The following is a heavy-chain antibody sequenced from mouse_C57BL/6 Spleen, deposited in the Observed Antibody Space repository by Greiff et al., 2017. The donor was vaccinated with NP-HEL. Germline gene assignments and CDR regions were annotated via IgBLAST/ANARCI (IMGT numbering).Heavy chain of an antibody. V-gene: IGHV5-17*01. J-gene: IGHJ2*01. D-gene: IGHD1-1*01. CDR2: SSSGSSTI. CDR3: ARTTTVVAPFDY. Sequence: EVKLVESGGGLVKPGGSLKLSCAASGFTFSDYGMHWVRQAPEKGLEWVAYSSSGSSTIYYADTVKGRFTISRDNAKNTLFLQMTSLRSEDTAMYYCARTTTVVAPFDYWGQGTTLTVSS. CDR1: GFTFSDYG.